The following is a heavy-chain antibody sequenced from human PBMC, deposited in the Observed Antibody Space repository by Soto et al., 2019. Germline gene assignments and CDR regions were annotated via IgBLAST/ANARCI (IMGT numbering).Heavy chain of an antibody. V-gene: IGHV3-33*01. J-gene: IGHJ6*02. CDR2: IWYDGSNE. D-gene: IGHD6-19*01. Sequence: QVQLVESGGGVVQPGRSLRLSCAASGFIFSNFGMHWVRQAPGKGLEWVAVIWYDGSNEYYADSVKGRFTISKDNSKNMLYLQRNSLRAEDTAVYYCARDDIPGITVATYGLDVWGQGTTVTVSS. CDR3: ARDDIPGITVATYGLDV. CDR1: GFIFSNFG.